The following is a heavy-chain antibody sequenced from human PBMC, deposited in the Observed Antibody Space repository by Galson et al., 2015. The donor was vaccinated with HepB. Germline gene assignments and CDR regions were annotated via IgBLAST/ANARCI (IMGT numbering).Heavy chain of an antibody. Sequence: SLRLSCAASGFTFSSYNMNWVRQAPGKGLEWVASISSSSDYTYYADSLRGRFTISRDNAKNSLYLQMNSLRAEDTAVYYCAKAALGWFDPWGQGTLVTVSS. D-gene: IGHD6-25*01. CDR3: AKAALGWFDP. J-gene: IGHJ5*02. CDR1: GFTFSSYN. V-gene: IGHV3-21*04. CDR2: ISSSSDYT.